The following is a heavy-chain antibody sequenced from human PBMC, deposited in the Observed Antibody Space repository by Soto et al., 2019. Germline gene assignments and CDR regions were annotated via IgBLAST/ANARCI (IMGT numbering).Heavy chain of an antibody. CDR3: ARDHGDYSFDC. V-gene: IGHV4-59*01. CDR1: GGSISSYY. J-gene: IGHJ4*02. D-gene: IGHD4-17*01. CDR2: IYYSGST. Sequence: SETLSLTCTVSGGSISSYYWSWIRQPPGKGLEWIGYIYYSGSTNYNPSLKSRVTISVDTSKNQFSLKLSSVTAADTAVYYCARDHGDYSFDCWGQGTLVTVSS.